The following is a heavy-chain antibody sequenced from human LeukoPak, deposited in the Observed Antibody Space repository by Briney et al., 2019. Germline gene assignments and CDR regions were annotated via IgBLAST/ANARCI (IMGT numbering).Heavy chain of an antibody. V-gene: IGHV1-46*03. CDR2: INPSGGST. J-gene: IGHJ6*02. D-gene: IGHD5-24*01. CDR3: ARFRGPRWLQLLNYYYYGMDV. CDR1: GYTFTSYY. Sequence: ASVKVSCKASGYTFTSYYMHWVRQAPGQGLEWMGIINPSGGSTSYAQKFQGIVTMTRDTSTSTVYMELSSLRSEDTAVYYCARFRGPRWLQLLNYYYYGMDVWGQGTTVTVSS.